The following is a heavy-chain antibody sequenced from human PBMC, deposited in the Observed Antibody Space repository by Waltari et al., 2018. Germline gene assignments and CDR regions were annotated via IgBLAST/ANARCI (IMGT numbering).Heavy chain of an antibody. Sequence: QLELVQSGAAVKKPGASVGVSCKAAGYSFTRYLTHWVRQAPGQRLQWMGWIRVGDGNTKYSQKFQGRVTFTRDTSASTAYMDLSSLTSEDTAVYYCTRESGWSYFDYWGQGTPVTVSS. CDR1: GYSFTRYL. CDR3: TRESGWSYFDY. V-gene: IGHV1-3*01. D-gene: IGHD6-19*01. CDR2: IRVGDGNT. J-gene: IGHJ4*02.